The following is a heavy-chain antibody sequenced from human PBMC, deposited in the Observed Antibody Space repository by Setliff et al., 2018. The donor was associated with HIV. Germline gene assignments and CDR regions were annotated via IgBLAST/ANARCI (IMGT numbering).Heavy chain of an antibody. V-gene: IGHV4-34*01. Sequence: SETLSLTCAVYNSSFSDYYRGWIRQTPGKGLEWIGEVNHSGSTNYNSSLKNRVTMSINLSKNQFSLKLTSVTAADTAVDYCAVRVYGPVEYWGQGNQVTVSS. J-gene: IGHJ4*02. CDR1: NSSFSDYY. D-gene: IGHD4-17*01. CDR2: VNHSGST. CDR3: AVRVYGPVEY.